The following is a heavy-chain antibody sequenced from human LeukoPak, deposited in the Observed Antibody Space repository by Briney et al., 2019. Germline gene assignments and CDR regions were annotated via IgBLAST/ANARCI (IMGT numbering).Heavy chain of an antibody. V-gene: IGHV3-23*01. J-gene: IGHJ4*02. CDR1: GFTFSGYA. Sequence: GGSLRLSCAASGFTFSGYAMSWVRQAPGKGLEWVSGISGRGDNTYYADSVKGRFTISRDNSKNTLRLQMNSLRDEDTAAYYCAKRVQGNTWPFHCWGQGTLAYVSS. CDR2: ISGRGDNT. CDR3: AKRVQGNTWPFHC. D-gene: IGHD4-23*01.